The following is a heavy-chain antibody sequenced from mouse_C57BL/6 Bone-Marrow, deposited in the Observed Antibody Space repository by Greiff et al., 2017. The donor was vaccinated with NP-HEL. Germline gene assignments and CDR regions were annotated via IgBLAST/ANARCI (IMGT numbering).Heavy chain of an antibody. CDR1: GFSFNTYA. CDR3: VRQGQGDYAMDY. J-gene: IGHJ4*01. Sequence: EVKLVESGGGLVQPKGSLKLSCAASGFSFNTYAMNWVRQAPGKGLEWVARIRSKSNNYATYYADSVKDRFTISRDDSESMLYLQMNNLKTEDTAMYYCVRQGQGDYAMDYWGQGTSVTVSS. CDR2: IRSKSNNYAT. V-gene: IGHV10-1*01.